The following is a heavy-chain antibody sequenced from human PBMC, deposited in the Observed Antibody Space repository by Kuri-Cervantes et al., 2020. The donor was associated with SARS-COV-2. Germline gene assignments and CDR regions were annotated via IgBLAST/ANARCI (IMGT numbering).Heavy chain of an antibody. CDR1: GLTFSSYS. CDR3: ARRGGYLPPDAFDI. J-gene: IGHJ3*02. CDR2: ISSSSSTI. D-gene: IGHD3-16*02. V-gene: IGHV3-48*01. Sequence: GESLKISCAASGLTFSSYSMNWVRQAPGKGLEWVSYISSSSSTIYYADSVKGRFTISRDNAKNSLYVQMNSLRAEDTAVCYCARRGGYLPPDAFDIWGQGTMVTVSS.